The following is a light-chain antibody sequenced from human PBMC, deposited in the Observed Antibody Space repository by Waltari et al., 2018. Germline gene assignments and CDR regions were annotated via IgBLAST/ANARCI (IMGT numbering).Light chain of an antibody. CDR1: LTILDTYDKNY. CDR2: WAS. CDR3: QQYFNTPIT. J-gene: IGKJ4*01. V-gene: IGKV4-1*01. Sequence: DIVMTQSPDSLAVSLGERVTINCRSSLTILDTYDKNYLAWHQQKPGQSPRLLIYWASTREFGVPDRFSGSGSGTDFTLTISGLQAEDVAVYYCQQYFNTPITFGGGTKVEIK.